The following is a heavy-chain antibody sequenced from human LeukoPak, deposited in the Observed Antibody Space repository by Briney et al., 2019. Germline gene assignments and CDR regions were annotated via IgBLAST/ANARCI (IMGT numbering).Heavy chain of an antibody. Sequence: SETLPLTCTVSGGSISSGDYYRSWIRQPPGKGLEWIGYIYYSGSTDYNPSLKSRVTISVDTSKNQFSLKLSSVTAADTAVYYCARDRGVWSGYFDYWGQGTLVTVSS. V-gene: IGHV4-30-4*01. J-gene: IGHJ4*02. D-gene: IGHD3-3*01. CDR1: GGSISSGDYY. CDR2: IYYSGST. CDR3: ARDRGVWSGYFDY.